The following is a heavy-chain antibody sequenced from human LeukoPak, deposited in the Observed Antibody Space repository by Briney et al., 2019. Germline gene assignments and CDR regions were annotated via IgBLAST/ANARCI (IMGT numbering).Heavy chain of an antibody. CDR2: INHSGST. CDR1: GGSFSGDY. Sequence: PSETLSLTCAVYGGSFSGDYWSCIRQPPGKGQEWSGEINHSGSTNYNPSLKSRVTISVDTSKNQFSLKLSSVTAADTAVYYCARALWGSSLATYHLDHWGQGTLVTVSS. J-gene: IGHJ4*02. CDR3: ARALWGSSLATYHLDH. D-gene: IGHD2-21*01. V-gene: IGHV4-34*01.